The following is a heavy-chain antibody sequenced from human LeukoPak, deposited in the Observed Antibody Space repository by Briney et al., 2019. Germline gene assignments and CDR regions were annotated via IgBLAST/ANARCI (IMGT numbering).Heavy chain of an antibody. D-gene: IGHD2-2*01. CDR2: IYPGDTVI. Sequence: KVSCKVSGYSLAELSMHWVRQAPGKGLEWLGIIYPGDTVIIYSPSFQGQVTISDDKSIGTAYLQWSSLKASDTAIYYCARGGPAYALDYWGQGTLVTVSS. CDR3: ARGGPAYALDY. CDR1: GYSLAELS. J-gene: IGHJ4*02. V-gene: IGHV5-51*01.